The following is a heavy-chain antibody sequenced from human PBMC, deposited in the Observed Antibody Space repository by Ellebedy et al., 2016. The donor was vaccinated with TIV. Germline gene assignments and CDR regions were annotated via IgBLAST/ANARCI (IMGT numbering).Heavy chain of an antibody. CDR1: GFTLSNFW. V-gene: IGHV3-7*04. Sequence: GESLKISCAASGFTLSNFWMSWARQAPGKGLEWVANIKEDGSEKYYVDSVKGRFTISRDNAKNSLFLQMTNLRAEDTAIYYCARDIKWGQGTLVTVSS. J-gene: IGHJ4*02. CDR2: IKEDGSEK. CDR3: ARDIK.